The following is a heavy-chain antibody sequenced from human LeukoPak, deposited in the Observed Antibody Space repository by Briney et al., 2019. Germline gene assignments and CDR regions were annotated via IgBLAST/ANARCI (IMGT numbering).Heavy chain of an antibody. CDR2: ISGSGGST. Sequence: GGSLRLSCAASGFTFSSYAMSWVRQAPGKGLEWVSAISGSGGSTYYADSVKGRFTISRDNSKNTLYLQMNSLRAEDTAVYYCARVGYCSTTSCYWRAFDYWGQGTLVTVSS. CDR1: GFTFSSYA. D-gene: IGHD2-2*01. CDR3: ARVGYCSTTSCYWRAFDY. V-gene: IGHV3-23*01. J-gene: IGHJ4*02.